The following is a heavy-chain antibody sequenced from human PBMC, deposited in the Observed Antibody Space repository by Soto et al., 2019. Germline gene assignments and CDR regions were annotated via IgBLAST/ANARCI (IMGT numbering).Heavy chain of an antibody. Sequence: EVVLLESGGGLEQPGGSLRLSCAASGFIFENFGMSWVRQAPGKGLEWISSISGSDTFYADSVKGRFTISRDNSKNTLFLHMSNLRAEDTAMYYCTIVRVADSALDHWGQGTLVTVSS. V-gene: IGHV3-23*01. CDR1: GFIFENFG. CDR2: ISGSDT. D-gene: IGHD3-10*02. J-gene: IGHJ4*02. CDR3: TIVRVADSALDH.